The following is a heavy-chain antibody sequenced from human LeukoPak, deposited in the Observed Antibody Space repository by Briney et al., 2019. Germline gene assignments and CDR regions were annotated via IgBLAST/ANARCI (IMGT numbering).Heavy chain of an antibody. Sequence: PGGSLRLSCAASGFTFSTYWMHWVRQAPGKGLVWVSRINSDGSSTSYADSVKGRFTISRDNAKNTLYLQMNSLRAEDTAVYYCARAPSRYSGSAAADYWGQGTLVTVSS. CDR3: ARAPSRYSGSAAADY. CDR1: GFTFSTYW. CDR2: INSDGSST. J-gene: IGHJ4*02. D-gene: IGHD5-12*01. V-gene: IGHV3-74*01.